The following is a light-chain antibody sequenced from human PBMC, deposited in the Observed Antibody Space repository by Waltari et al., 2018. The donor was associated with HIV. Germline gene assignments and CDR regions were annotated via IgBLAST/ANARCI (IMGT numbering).Light chain of an antibody. Sequence: DLQMTHSPSSLSASIGDRVTITCRASQSINTYLSWYQQKPGKAPRLLIHTASSLHTGVPSRFSGSRSGTNFTLTISTLQPEDFATYYCLQTYSFPFTFGHGVTLDIK. V-gene: IGKV1-39*01. CDR2: TAS. CDR1: QSINTY. J-gene: IGKJ2*01. CDR3: LQTYSFPFT.